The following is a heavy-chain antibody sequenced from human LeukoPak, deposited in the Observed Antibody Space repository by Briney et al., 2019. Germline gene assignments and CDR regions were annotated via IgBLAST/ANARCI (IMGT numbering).Heavy chain of an antibody. CDR3: ARLYCSSTSCYEVYYMDV. CDR1: GYTFTSYG. CDR2: ISAYNGNT. D-gene: IGHD2-2*01. J-gene: IGHJ6*03. V-gene: IGHV1-18*01. Sequence: ASMKVSCKASGYTFTSYGISWVRQAPGQGLEWMGWISAYNGNTNYAQKLQGRVTMTTDTSTSTAYMELRSLRSDDTAVYYCARLYCSSTSCYEVYYMDVWGKGTTVTVSS.